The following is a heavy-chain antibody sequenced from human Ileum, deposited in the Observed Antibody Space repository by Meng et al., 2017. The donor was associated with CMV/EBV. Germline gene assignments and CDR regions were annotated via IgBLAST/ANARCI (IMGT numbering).Heavy chain of an antibody. Sequence: KVSCKASGYTFAIYGIHWVRQAPGQRLEWMGWVNPGNGKTKYSKEFQGRVTITRETSATTVHMELSSLRSDDTAICYCVRVAGWRFDNWGQGTLVTVSS. CDR2: VNPGNGKT. J-gene: IGHJ4*02. D-gene: IGHD5-24*01. CDR3: VRVAGWRFDN. V-gene: IGHV1-3*01. CDR1: GYTFAIYG.